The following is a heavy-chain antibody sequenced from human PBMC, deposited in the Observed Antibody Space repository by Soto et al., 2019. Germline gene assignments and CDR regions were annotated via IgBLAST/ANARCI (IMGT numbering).Heavy chain of an antibody. CDR1: GYTFTGYY. CDR2: INPNSGGT. Sequence: GASVKVSCKASGYTFTGYYMHWVRQAPGQGLEWMGWINPNSGGTNYAQKFKGWVTMTRDTSISTAYMELSRLRSDDTAVYYCARGNHPVLLWFGERRYYFDYWGQGTLVTVSS. V-gene: IGHV1-2*04. CDR3: ARGNHPVLLWFGERRYYFDY. D-gene: IGHD3-10*01. J-gene: IGHJ4*02.